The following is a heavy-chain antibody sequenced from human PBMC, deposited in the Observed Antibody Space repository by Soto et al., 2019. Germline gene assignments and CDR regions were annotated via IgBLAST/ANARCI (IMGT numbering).Heavy chain of an antibody. CDR1: GGSFSGYY. Sequence: SETLSLTCAVYGGSFSGYYWSWIRQPPGKGLEWIGEINHSGSTNYNPSLKSRVTISVDTSKNQFSLKLSSVTAADTAVYYCGILGYYYYMDVWGKGTTVTVSS. CDR2: INHSGST. J-gene: IGHJ6*03. V-gene: IGHV4-34*01. D-gene: IGHD2-15*01. CDR3: GILGYYYYMDV.